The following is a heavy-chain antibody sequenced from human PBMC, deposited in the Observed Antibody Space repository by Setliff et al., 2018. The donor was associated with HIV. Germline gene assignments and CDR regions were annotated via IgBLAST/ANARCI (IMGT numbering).Heavy chain of an antibody. CDR2: INHSGST. CDR1: GGSFSDYY. CDR3: ARLSDTAMASFDS. D-gene: IGHD5-18*01. V-gene: IGHV4-34*01. Sequence: SETLSLTCAVYGGSFSDYYWSWIRQPPGKGLEWIGEINHSGSTNYNPSLKSRVTISVDTSKNQFSLKLTSVTAADTAVYYCARLSDTAMASFDSWGQGILVTVSS. J-gene: IGHJ4*02.